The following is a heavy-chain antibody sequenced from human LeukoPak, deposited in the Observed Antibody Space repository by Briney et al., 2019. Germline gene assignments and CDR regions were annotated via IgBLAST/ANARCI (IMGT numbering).Heavy chain of an antibody. D-gene: IGHD4-23*01. CDR3: AKDLSAGGNSVEY. Sequence: GGALRLSCAAPGFTFSSYGMHWVPQAPGKGLEWGAVISYDGSNKYYADSVKGRFTISRDNSKNALYLQMNSLRAEDTAVYYCAKDLSAGGNSVEYWGQGTLVTVSS. V-gene: IGHV3-30*18. J-gene: IGHJ4*02. CDR2: ISYDGSNK. CDR1: GFTFSSYG.